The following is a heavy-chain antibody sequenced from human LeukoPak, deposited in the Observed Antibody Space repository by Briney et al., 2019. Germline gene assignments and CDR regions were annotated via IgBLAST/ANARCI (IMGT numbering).Heavy chain of an antibody. CDR2: IQYDGTNK. CDR3: ARDRTAYSYGTLFDY. J-gene: IGHJ4*02. Sequence: PGGSLRLSCAASGFTFSNYAMGWVRQAPGKGLEWVAFIQYDGTNKYYADSVKGRFTISRDNSRNTLYLQMNSLRAEDTAVYYCARDRTAYSYGTLFDYWGQGTLVTVSP. CDR1: GFTFSNYA. V-gene: IGHV3-30*02. D-gene: IGHD5-12*01.